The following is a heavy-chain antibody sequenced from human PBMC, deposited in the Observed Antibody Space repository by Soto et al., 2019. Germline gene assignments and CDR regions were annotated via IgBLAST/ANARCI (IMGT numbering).Heavy chain of an antibody. CDR1: GGPISSYY. J-gene: IGHJ6*02. D-gene: IGHD3-10*01. V-gene: IGHV4-59*01. Sequence: PSETLSLTCTVSGGPISSYYWIWIRQPPGKGLEWIGYIYYGGSINYNPALKSRVIISVDTAKNQFSLSLSSVTAADTALYYCARQGFGQLHGLVAVWGPGTTVTVSS. CDR3: ARQGFGQLHGLVAV. CDR2: IYYGGSI.